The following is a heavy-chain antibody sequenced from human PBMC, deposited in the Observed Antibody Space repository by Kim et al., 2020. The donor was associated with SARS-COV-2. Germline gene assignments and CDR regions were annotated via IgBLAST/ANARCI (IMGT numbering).Heavy chain of an antibody. D-gene: IGHD2-2*02. Sequence: YADSARGRLTVSRDNAKNSLYLQMYNVRAEDTGVYYYARTIPPLRANDMDVWGQGTTVTVSS. J-gene: IGHJ6*02. V-gene: IGHV3-11*06. CDR3: ARTIPPLRANDMDV.